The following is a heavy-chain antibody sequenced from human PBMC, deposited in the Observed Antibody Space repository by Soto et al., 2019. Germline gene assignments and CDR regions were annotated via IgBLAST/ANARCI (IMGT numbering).Heavy chain of an antibody. Sequence: SETLSLTCTVSGGSISNYYWSWIRQSPGKGLEWIGYIYYRGNTNYNPSLESRVTISVDTSKNQFSLKLSSVTAADTAVYYCARGNGVTPTPSGYWGQGTLVTVSS. CDR1: GGSISNYY. J-gene: IGHJ4*02. D-gene: IGHD2-21*02. CDR2: IYYRGNT. CDR3: ARGNGVTPTPSGY. V-gene: IGHV4-59*01.